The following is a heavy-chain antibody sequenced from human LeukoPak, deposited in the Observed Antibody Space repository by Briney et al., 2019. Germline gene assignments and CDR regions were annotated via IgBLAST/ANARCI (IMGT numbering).Heavy chain of an antibody. Sequence: ASVKVSCKASGYTFTSYYMHWVRQAPGQGLEWMGIINPSGGSTSYAQKFQGRVTMTRDMSTSTVYMELSSLRSEDTAVYYCARTRRGIGYCSGGSCYSPDYWGQGTLVTVSS. J-gene: IGHJ4*02. CDR2: INPSGGST. CDR3: ARTRRGIGYCSGGSCYSPDY. D-gene: IGHD2-15*01. CDR1: GYTFTSYY. V-gene: IGHV1-46*01.